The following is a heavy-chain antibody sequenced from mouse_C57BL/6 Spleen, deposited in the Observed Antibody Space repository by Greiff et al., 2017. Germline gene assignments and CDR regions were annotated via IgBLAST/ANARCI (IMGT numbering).Heavy chain of an antibody. V-gene: IGHV1-69*01. CDR1: GYTFTSYW. CDR3: ARYPISYAMDY. J-gene: IGHJ4*01. D-gene: IGHD6-5*01. CDR2: IDPSDSYT. Sequence: QVQLQQPGAELVMPGASVKLSCKASGYTFTSYWMHWVKQRPGQGLEWIGEIDPSDSYTNYNQKFKGKSTLTVDKSSSTAYKQLSSLTSEDSAVYYCARYPISYAMDYWGQGTSVTVSS.